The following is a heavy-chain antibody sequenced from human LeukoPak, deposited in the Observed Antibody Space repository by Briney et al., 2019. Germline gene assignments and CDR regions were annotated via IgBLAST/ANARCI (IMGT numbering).Heavy chain of an antibody. CDR2: ISSSSSYI. Sequence: GGPLRLSCAASGFTFSSYSMNWVRQAPGKGLEWVSSISSSSSYIYYADSVKGRFTISRDNAKNSLYLQMNSLRAEDTAVYYCARDRVVPAAGTDWFDPWGQGTLVTVSS. CDR3: ARDRVVPAAGTDWFDP. D-gene: IGHD2-2*01. V-gene: IGHV3-21*01. CDR1: GFTFSSYS. J-gene: IGHJ5*02.